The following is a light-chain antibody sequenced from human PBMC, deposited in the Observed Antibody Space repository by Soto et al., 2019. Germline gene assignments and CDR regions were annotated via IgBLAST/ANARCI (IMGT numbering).Light chain of an antibody. V-gene: IGKV1-5*01. J-gene: IGKJ1*01. CDR1: QSINAW. CDR2: DVS. Sequence: STLSASVGDRVTITCRASQSINAWLAWYQQKPGKAPKLLIYDVSTLDSGVPSRFSGSASGTEFTLTISSLESDDFATYYCQQYHRYSTFGQGTKVDIK. CDR3: QQYHRYST.